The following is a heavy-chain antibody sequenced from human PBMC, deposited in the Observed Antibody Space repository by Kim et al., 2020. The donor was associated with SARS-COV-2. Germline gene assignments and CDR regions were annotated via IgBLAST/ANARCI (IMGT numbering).Heavy chain of an antibody. Sequence: GGSLRLSCAASGFTFSSYSMTWVRQAPGKGLEWVSSIRSSRSYIYYADSVKGRFTISRDNAKNSLYLQMNSLRAEDTAVYYSARDKMATGYWGQGTLVTVSS. CDR2: IRSSRSYI. CDR3: ARDKMATGY. CDR1: GFTFSSYS. D-gene: IGHD5-12*01. V-gene: IGHV3-21*01. J-gene: IGHJ4*02.